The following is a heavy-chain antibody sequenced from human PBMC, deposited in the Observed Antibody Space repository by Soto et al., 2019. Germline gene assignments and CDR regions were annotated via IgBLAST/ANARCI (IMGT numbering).Heavy chain of an antibody. CDR1: GGTFSSYA. D-gene: IGHD3-3*01. CDR3: ARDYDFWSGYGPNGMDV. Sequence: QVQLVQSGAGVKKPGSSVKVSCKASGGTFSSYAISWVRQAPGQGLEWMGGIIPIFGTANYAQKFQGRVTITADESTSTAYMELSSLRSEDTAVYYCARDYDFWSGYGPNGMDVWGQGTTVTVSS. V-gene: IGHV1-69*12. J-gene: IGHJ6*02. CDR2: IIPIFGTA.